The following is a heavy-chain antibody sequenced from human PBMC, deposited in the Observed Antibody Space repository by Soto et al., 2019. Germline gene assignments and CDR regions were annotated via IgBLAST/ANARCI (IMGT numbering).Heavy chain of an antibody. CDR3: ARPQQTRVTPPPPAP. CDR1: GFTFSSYA. Sequence: GGSLRLSCAASGFTFSSYAMHLVRQAPGKGLEWVTVISYDGNNKYYADSVEGRFTISRDNSKNTLYLQMNSLRTEDTGVYYWARPQQTRVTPPPPAPGGQGPWATVPP. V-gene: IGHV3-30-3*01. J-gene: IGHJ5*02. D-gene: IGHD4-17*01. CDR2: ISYDGNNK.